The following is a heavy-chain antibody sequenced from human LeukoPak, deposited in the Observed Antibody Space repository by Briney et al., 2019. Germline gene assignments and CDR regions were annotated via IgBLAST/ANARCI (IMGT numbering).Heavy chain of an antibody. Sequence: GGPLRLSCAASGFTFSSYAMHWVRQPPGKGLEYVSAISSNGGSTYYENSVKGRLTISRDNSKNTLYLQMGSLRAEDMAVYYCARPFCSGGSCYSFGDYWGQGTLVTVSS. CDR1: GFTFSSYA. V-gene: IGHV3-64*01. CDR2: ISSNGGST. J-gene: IGHJ4*02. D-gene: IGHD2-15*01. CDR3: ARPFCSGGSCYSFGDY.